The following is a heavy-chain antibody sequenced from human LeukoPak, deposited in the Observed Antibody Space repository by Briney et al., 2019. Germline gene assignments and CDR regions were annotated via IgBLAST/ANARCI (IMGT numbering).Heavy chain of an antibody. V-gene: IGHV3-48*01. D-gene: IGHD3-22*01. CDR2: ISSSSSSI. J-gene: IGHJ4*02. CDR1: GFTFSSYG. CDR3: ARDFHRRLYDSSGYYIY. Sequence: GGSLRLSCAASGFTFSSYGMHWVRQAPGKGLEWVSYISSSSSSIYYADSVKGRFTISRDNAKNSLYLQMNSLRAEDTAVYYCARDFHRRLYDSSGYYIYWGQGTLVTVSS.